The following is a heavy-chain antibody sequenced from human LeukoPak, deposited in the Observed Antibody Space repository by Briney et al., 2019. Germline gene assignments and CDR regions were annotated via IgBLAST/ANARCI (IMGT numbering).Heavy chain of an antibody. D-gene: IGHD2-2*01. CDR3: ARHSAPAAPYNWFDP. V-gene: IGHV4-39*01. Sequence: SETLSLTCTVSGGSISSSSYYWGWIRQPPGKGLEWIGSIYYSGSTYYNPSLKSRVTISVDTSKNQFSLKLSSVTAADTAVYYCARHSAPAAPYNWFDPWGQGTLVTVSS. CDR2: IYYSGST. CDR1: GGSISSSSYY. J-gene: IGHJ5*02.